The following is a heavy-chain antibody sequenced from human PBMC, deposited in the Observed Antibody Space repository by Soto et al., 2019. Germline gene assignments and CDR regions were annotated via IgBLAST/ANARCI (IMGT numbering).Heavy chain of an antibody. Sequence: QVQLVESGGGVVQPGRSLRLSCAASGFTFRNYGMHWVRQAPGKGLEWLAVIWYDGSNKYYADSVKGRFTISRDNSKNTLYLQMNSLSAEDTAVYYCARDVGSRRYGLWGQGTLVTVSS. V-gene: IGHV3-33*01. CDR2: IWYDGSNK. CDR3: ARDVGSRRYGL. J-gene: IGHJ4*02. CDR1: GFTFRNYG. D-gene: IGHD1-20*01.